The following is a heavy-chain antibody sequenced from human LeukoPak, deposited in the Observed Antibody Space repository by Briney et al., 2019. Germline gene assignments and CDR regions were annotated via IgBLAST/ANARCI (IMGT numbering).Heavy chain of an antibody. CDR2: IYYSGST. V-gene: IGHV4-59*01. J-gene: IGHJ4*02. D-gene: IGHD6-6*01. Sequence: SETLSLTCTVSGGSISNKYWSWIRQPPGKGLEWIGYIYYSGSTNYNPSLKSRVTISVDTSKNQFSLKLSSVTAADTAVYYCARESIAAYYFFDYWGQGTLVTVSS. CDR1: GGSISNKY. CDR3: ARESIAAYYFFDY.